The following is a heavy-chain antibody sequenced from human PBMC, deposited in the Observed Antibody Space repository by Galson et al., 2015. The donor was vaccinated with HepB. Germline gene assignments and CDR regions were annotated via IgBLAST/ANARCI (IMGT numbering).Heavy chain of an antibody. CDR2: IYYSGST. Sequence: SLTCSVSGGSISSYYWSWIRQPPGKGLEWIGYIYYSGSTNYNPSLKSRVTISVDTSKNQFSLKLSSVTAADTAVYYCARGASVWGSYRYAGGFDPWGQGTLVTVSS. CDR1: GGSISSYY. CDR3: ARGASVWGSYRYAGGFDP. V-gene: IGHV4-59*01. D-gene: IGHD3-16*02. J-gene: IGHJ5*02.